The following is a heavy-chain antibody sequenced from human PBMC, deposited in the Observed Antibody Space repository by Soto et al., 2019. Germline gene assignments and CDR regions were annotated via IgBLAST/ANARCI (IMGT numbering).Heavy chain of an antibody. CDR2: IDWDDDK. V-gene: IGHV2-70*01. CDR3: ARILASSGWYYFDY. Sequence: ASGPTLVNPTQTLTLTCTFSGFSLSTSGMCVSWIRQPPGKALEWLALIDWDDDKYYSTSLKTRLTISKDTSKNQVVLTMTNMDPVDSATYYCARILASSGWYYFDYWGQGTLVTVSS. D-gene: IGHD6-19*01. CDR1: GFSLSTSGMC. J-gene: IGHJ4*02.